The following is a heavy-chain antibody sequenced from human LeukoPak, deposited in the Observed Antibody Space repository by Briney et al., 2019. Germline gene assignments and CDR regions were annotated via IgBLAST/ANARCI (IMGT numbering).Heavy chain of an antibody. CDR1: GHTFTGYY. CDR3: ARGDDYVWGSYLRPIDY. D-gene: IGHD3-16*02. Sequence: ASVKVSCKASGHTFTGYYMHWVRQAPGQGLEWMGWINPNSGGTNYAQKFQGRVTMTRDTSISTAYMELSRLRSDDTAVYYCARGDDYVWGSYLRPIDYWGQGTLVTVSS. V-gene: IGHV1-2*02. CDR2: INPNSGGT. J-gene: IGHJ4*02.